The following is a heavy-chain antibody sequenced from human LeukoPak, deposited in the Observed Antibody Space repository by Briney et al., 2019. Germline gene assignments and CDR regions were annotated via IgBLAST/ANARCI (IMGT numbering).Heavy chain of an antibody. CDR2: VNPNSGGT. CDR3: ARDRLTMVRGAPPGNYFDY. Sequence: ASVKVSCKASGYTFTGYYMHWVRQAPGQGLEWMGWVNPNSGGTNYAQKFQGRVTMTRDTSISTAYMELSRLRSDDTAVYYCARDRLTMVRGAPPGNYFDYWGQGTLVTVSS. J-gene: IGHJ4*02. V-gene: IGHV1-2*02. CDR1: GYTFTGYY. D-gene: IGHD3-10*01.